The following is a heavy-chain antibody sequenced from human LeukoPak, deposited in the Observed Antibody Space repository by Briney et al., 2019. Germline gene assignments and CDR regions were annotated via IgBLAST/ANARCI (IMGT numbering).Heavy chain of an antibody. V-gene: IGHV4-61*02. J-gene: IGHJ6*03. CDR3: AREYGIGEWDIVVVPAAYYYYYYMDV. Sequence: PSETLSLTCTVSGGSISSGSYYWSWIRQPAGKGLEWIGRIYTSGSTNYNPSLKSRVTISVDTSKNQFSLKLSSVTAADTAVYYCAREYGIGEWDIVVVPAAYYYYYYMDVWGKGTTVTISS. D-gene: IGHD2-2*01. CDR2: IYTSGST. CDR1: GGSISSGSYY.